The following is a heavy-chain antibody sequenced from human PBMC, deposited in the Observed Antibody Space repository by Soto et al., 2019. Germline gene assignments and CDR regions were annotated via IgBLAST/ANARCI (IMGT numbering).Heavy chain of an antibody. Sequence: EVQLVESGGGLVQPAGSLRLSCVDSGFTFSSYWMSWVRQAPVKGLEWVGNIKQDGSEENYVDSVKGRFTISRDNAKNSMYLQMNSLRAEDTAVYYCARIASSGRTWDVWGQGTTVVVSS. J-gene: IGHJ6*02. CDR3: ARIASSGRTWDV. V-gene: IGHV3-7*01. CDR2: IKQDGSEE. CDR1: GFTFSSYW. D-gene: IGHD3-3*02.